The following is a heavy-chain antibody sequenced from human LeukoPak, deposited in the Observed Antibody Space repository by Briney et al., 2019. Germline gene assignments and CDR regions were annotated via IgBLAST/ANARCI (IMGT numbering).Heavy chain of an antibody. CDR1: GGSFSGYY. Sequence: PSETLYLTCAVYGGSFSGYYRSWIRQPPGKGLEWIGEINHSGSTNNNPSLKSRVTISVDTSKNQFSLKLSSVTAADTAVYYCARYANLEGYSYGPWGQGTLVTVSS. CDR2: INHSGST. D-gene: IGHD5-18*01. CDR3: ARYANLEGYSYGP. J-gene: IGHJ5*02. V-gene: IGHV4-34*01.